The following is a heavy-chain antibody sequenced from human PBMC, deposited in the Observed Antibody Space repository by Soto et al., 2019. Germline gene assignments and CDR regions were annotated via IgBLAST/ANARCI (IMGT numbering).Heavy chain of an antibody. Sequence: EVQLVESGGGWVQPGGSLRFSCAASGFSFRDAWMSWVRQAPGKGPEWVAKIKKDGSEKYYVDSVKGRFTISRDNARSSLYLQMNSLTADDTAVYYCATNAFWGQGSLVTVSS. V-gene: IGHV3-7*01. CDR3: ATNAF. CDR2: IKKDGSEK. CDR1: GFSFRDAW. J-gene: IGHJ4*02. D-gene: IGHD2-2*01.